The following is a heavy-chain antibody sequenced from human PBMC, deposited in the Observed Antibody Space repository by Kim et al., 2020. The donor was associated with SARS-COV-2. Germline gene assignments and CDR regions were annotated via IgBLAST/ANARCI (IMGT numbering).Heavy chain of an antibody. CDR2: ISYDGSNK. Sequence: GGSLRLSCAASGFTFSSYGMHWVRQAPGKGLEWVAVISYDGSNKYYADSVKGRFTISRDNSKNTLYLQMNSLRAEDTAVYYCAKDGNYYDSNGLDYWGQGTLVTVSS. V-gene: IGHV3-30*18. CDR1: GFTFSSYG. D-gene: IGHD3-22*01. CDR3: AKDGNYYDSNGLDY. J-gene: IGHJ4*02.